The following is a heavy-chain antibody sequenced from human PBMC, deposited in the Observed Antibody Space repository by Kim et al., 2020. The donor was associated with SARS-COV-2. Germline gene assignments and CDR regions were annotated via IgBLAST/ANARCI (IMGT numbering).Heavy chain of an antibody. Sequence: SETLSLTCTVSGGSISSYYWSWIRQPPGKGLEWIGYIYYSGSTNYNPSLKSRVTISVDTSKNQFSLKLSSVTAADTAVYYCARAPRYYSSWSHFDYWGQGTLVTVSS. D-gene: IGHD6-13*01. CDR3: ARAPRYYSSWSHFDY. J-gene: IGHJ4*02. V-gene: IGHV4-59*01. CDR1: GGSISSYY. CDR2: IYYSGST.